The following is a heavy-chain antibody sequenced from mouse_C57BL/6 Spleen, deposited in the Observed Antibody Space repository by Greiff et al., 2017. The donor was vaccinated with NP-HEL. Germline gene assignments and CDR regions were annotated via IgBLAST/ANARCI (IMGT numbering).Heavy chain of an antibody. D-gene: IGHD2-4*01. Sequence: EVKLVESGGGLVKPGGSLKLSCAASGFTFSSYAMSWVRQTPEKRLEWVATISDGGSYTYYPDNVKGRFTISRDNAKNNLYLQMSHLKSEDTAMYYCARDRYGLRRDYYAMDYWGQGTSVTVSS. V-gene: IGHV5-4*01. CDR1: GFTFSSYA. J-gene: IGHJ4*01. CDR2: ISDGGSYT. CDR3: ARDRYGLRRDYYAMDY.